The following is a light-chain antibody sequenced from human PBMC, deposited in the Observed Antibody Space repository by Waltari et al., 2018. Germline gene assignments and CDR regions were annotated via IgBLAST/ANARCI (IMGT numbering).Light chain of an antibody. CDR2: DST. J-gene: IGKJ2*01. V-gene: IGKV3-15*01. CDR3: RHYDNWMYS. CDR1: HNIGSA. Sequence: MTQSPATLSVSLGERVILSCRASHNIGSALAWYQHKPGQAPRRLIYDSTNRATGIPPRFSGGGSGTDFTLTINTLQSEDLALYFCRHYDNWMYSFGQGTNLDIK.